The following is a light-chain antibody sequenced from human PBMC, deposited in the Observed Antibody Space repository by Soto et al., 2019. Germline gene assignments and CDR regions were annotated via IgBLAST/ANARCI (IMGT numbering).Light chain of an antibody. Sequence: DLQMTQSPSTLSASVGDRVTITCRASQSISSWLAWYQQKPGKAPKLLIYKASSLESGVPSRFSGSGSGKEFTLTISSLQPDDFATYYCQQYNTFPLTFGGGTKVEIK. CDR2: KAS. V-gene: IGKV1-5*03. CDR1: QSISSW. CDR3: QQYNTFPLT. J-gene: IGKJ4*01.